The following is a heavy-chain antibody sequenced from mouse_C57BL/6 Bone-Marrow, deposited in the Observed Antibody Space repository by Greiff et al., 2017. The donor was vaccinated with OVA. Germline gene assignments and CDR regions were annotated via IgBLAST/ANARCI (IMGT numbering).Heavy chain of an antibody. D-gene: IGHD4-1*01. Sequence: EVKLVESGGGLVQPGGSLSLSCAASGFTFTDYYMSWVRQPPGKALEWLGFIRNKDNGYTTEYSASVKVRFTISRDNSQSILYLQMNALGAEDSATYYYARSRLGPGDYWGQGTTLTVSS. CDR2: IRNKDNGYTT. V-gene: IGHV7-3*01. CDR1: GFTFTDYY. J-gene: IGHJ2*01. CDR3: ARSRLGPGDY.